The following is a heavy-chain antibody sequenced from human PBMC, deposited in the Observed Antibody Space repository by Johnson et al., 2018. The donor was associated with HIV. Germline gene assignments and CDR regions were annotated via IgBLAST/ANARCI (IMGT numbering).Heavy chain of an antibody. CDR3: ARDRFPYYDVWSGYYRGAVDS. CDR2: IRYDGSNK. CDR1: GFTFSSYG. V-gene: IGHV3-30*02. D-gene: IGHD3-3*01. J-gene: IGHJ3*02. Sequence: QVQLVESGGGVVQPGGSLRLSCAASGFTFSSYGMHWVRQAPGKGLEWVAFIRYDGSNKYYADSVKGRFTISRDNSKNTLYLQMNSLRAEDTAVYYCARDRFPYYDVWSGYYRGAVDSWGQGTMVTVSS.